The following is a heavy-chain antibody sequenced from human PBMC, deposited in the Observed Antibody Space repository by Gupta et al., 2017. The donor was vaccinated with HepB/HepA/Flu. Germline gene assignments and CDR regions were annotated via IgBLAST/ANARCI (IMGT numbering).Heavy chain of an antibody. CDR1: GYTFTSYG. Sequence: QVQLVQSGGEVKNPGASVKLSCTASGYTFTSYGFTWVRQAPGQGLEWIGWISAYNGKTDYAQKFQGRVTMTTETSTSTAYMELRSLRSDDTAVYYCGRWGPMYYYMDVWGKGTTVSVSS. D-gene: IGHD2-2*01. V-gene: IGHV1-18*01. CDR3: GRWGPMYYYMDV. J-gene: IGHJ6*03. CDR2: ISAYNGKT.